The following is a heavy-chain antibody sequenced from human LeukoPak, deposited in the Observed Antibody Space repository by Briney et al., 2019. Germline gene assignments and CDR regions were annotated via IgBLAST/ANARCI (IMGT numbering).Heavy chain of an antibody. CDR3: ATAPRNYYDSSGYYDY. Sequence: ASVKVSCKASGYTFTSYYMHWVRQAPGKGLEWMGGFDPEDGETIYAQKFQGRVTMTEDTSTDTAYMELSSLRSEDTAVYYCATAPRNYYDSSGYYDYWGQGTLVTVSS. CDR2: FDPEDGET. D-gene: IGHD3-22*01. V-gene: IGHV1-24*01. J-gene: IGHJ4*02. CDR1: GYTFTSYY.